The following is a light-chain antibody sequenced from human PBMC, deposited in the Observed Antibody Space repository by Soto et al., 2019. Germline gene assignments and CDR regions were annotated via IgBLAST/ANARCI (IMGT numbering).Light chain of an antibody. V-gene: IGLV2-23*02. J-gene: IGLJ2*01. Sequence: QSALTQPASVSGSPGQAITICCTGSSSDVGSYDLVSLYQQHPGNVPKLMIYEVTKRPSGVSNRFSAYKSGNTASLTISGRQAEDEPNYYCCSYSASNVVIFGVGTKLTVL. CDR3: CSYSASNVVI. CDR1: SSDVGSYDL. CDR2: EVT.